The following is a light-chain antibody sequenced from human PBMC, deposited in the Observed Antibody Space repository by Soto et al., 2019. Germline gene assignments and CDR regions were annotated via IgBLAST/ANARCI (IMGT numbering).Light chain of an antibody. J-gene: IGLJ1*01. CDR1: SSHVSDYYR. V-gene: IGLV2-18*02. CDR2: GNS. CDR3: QSYDSSLGGSV. Sequence: QSALAQPPSVSGSPGQSVTISCTGTSSHVSDYYRFSWYQHLPGSAPKLLIYGNSNRPSGVPDRFSGSRSGTSASLAIPGLQAEDEADYYCQSYDSSLGGSVFGPGTKVTVL.